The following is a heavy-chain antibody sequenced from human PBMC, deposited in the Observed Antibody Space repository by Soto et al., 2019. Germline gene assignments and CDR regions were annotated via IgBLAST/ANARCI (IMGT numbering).Heavy chain of an antibody. V-gene: IGHV4-61*01. CDR2: IYYGGST. CDR1: GGSVSSGSYY. J-gene: IGHJ6*02. Sequence: SETLSLTCTVSGGSVSSGSYYWSWIRQPPGKGLEWIGYIYYGGSTNYNPSLKSRVTISVDTSKNQFSLKLSSVTAADTAVYYCAREVPYYDFWSGYYYGQAYYYYGMDVWGQGTTVTVSS. CDR3: AREVPYYDFWSGYYYGQAYYYYGMDV. D-gene: IGHD3-3*01.